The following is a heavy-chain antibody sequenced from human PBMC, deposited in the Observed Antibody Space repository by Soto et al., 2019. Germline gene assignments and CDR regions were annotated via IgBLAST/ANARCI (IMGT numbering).Heavy chain of an antibody. CDR2: IYYSGST. J-gene: IGHJ6*02. Sequence: PSETLSLTCTVSGGSISSYYWSWIRQPPGKGLEWIGYIYYSGSTNYNPSLKSRVTISVDTSKNQFSLKLSSVTAADTAVYYCARVPTITMVRDRPDYYYYYGMDVWGQGTPVTVYS. V-gene: IGHV4-59*01. CDR3: ARVPTITMVRDRPDYYYYYGMDV. D-gene: IGHD3-10*01. CDR1: GGSISSYY.